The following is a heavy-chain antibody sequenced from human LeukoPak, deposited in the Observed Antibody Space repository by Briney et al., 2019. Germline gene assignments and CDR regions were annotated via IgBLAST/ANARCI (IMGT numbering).Heavy chain of an antibody. V-gene: IGHV6-1*01. Sequence: SQTLSLTCAISGDSVSSNSAAWNWIRQSPSRGLEWLGRTYYRSKWYNDYAVSVKSRITINPDTSKNQFSLKLTSVTAADTAVYYCVRQAYYSESGSWTGFDYWGQGTLVPVSS. D-gene: IGHD3-10*01. CDR2: TYYRSKWYN. CDR3: VRQAYYSESGSWTGFDY. CDR1: GDSVSSNSAA. J-gene: IGHJ4*02.